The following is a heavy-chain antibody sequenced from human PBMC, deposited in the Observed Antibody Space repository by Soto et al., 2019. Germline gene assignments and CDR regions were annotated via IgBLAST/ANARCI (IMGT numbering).Heavy chain of an antibody. V-gene: IGHV3-30*03. D-gene: IGHD2-2*01. CDR3: TTVPNTGYCISTSCYV. CDR1: GFTFSDYA. CDR2: VSHDGRNT. J-gene: IGHJ4*02. Sequence: PGGSLRLSCAASGFTFSDYAMHWVRQAPGKGLEWVAVVSHDGRNTHYADSVKGRFTISRDSSKNTVSLEMTSLRAEDTAVYYCTTVPNTGYCISTSCYVWGQGTLVTVSS.